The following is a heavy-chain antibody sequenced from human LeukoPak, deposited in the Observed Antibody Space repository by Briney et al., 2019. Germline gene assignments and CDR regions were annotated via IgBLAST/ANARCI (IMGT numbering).Heavy chain of an antibody. Sequence: GGSLRLSCVASGFAINSHAMHWVRQAPGKGLEWVAVMSYDGNNEDYADSVKGRFTFSRDNSKNTLYLQMNSLRAEDTAVYYCAKGHTIFGVVIDYYYYMDVWGKGTTVTVSS. J-gene: IGHJ6*03. CDR1: GFAINSHA. V-gene: IGHV3-30-3*01. CDR3: AKGHTIFGVVIDYYYYMDV. CDR2: MSYDGNNE. D-gene: IGHD3-3*01.